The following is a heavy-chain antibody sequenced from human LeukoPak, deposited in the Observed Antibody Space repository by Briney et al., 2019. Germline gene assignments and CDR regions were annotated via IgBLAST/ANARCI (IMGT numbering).Heavy chain of an antibody. CDR1: GFTFSSYE. CDR2: ISSSSSII. V-gene: IGHV3-48*02. CDR3: AKSDTYRFDY. J-gene: IGHJ4*02. Sequence: GGSLRLSCAASGFTFSSYEMTWVRQAPGKGLEWLSYISSSSSIIYYADSVKGRFTISRDNAKNSLYLQMNSLRDEDTAVYYCAKSDTYRFDYWGQGTLVTVSS. D-gene: IGHD2-21*02.